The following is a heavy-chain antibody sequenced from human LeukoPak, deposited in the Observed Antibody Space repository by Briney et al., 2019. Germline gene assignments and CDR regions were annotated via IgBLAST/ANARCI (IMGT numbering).Heavy chain of an antibody. V-gene: IGHV3-30*02. CDR3: AKDQTDFVV. CDR1: GFTFSGYG. CDR2: IRYDGGNK. J-gene: IGHJ2*01. Sequence: GGSLRLSCAASGFTFSGYGMHWVRQAPGKGLEWVAFIRYDGGNKFYADSVKGRFTISRDNSKNTLYLQMNSLRPDDTAVYYCAKDQTDFVVWGRGTLVSVSS.